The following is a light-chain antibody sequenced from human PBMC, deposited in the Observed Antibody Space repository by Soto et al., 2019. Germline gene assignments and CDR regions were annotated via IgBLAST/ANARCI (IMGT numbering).Light chain of an antibody. J-gene: IGLJ2*01. Sequence: QSALTQPASVSESPGQSITISCTGTSSDVGGYDYVSWYQHHPGKAPKLMIYEVSNRPSGVSNRFSGSKSGNTASLTISGLQAEDEADYYCSSYTSSSCVVFGGGTKLTVL. CDR2: EVS. V-gene: IGLV2-14*01. CDR3: SSYTSSSCVV. CDR1: SSDVGGYDY.